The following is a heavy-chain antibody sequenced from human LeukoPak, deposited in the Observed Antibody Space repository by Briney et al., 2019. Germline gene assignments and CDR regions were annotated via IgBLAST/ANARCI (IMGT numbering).Heavy chain of an antibody. D-gene: IGHD2/OR15-2a*01. CDR2: IYYSGST. Sequence: SETLSLTCTVSGGSINSYYWSWIRQPPGKGLEWIAYIYYSGSTNYDPSLKSRVTISVDTSKNQFSLKLSSVTAADTAVYYCARGEYYFDYWGQGTLVTVSS. CDR3: ARGEYYFDY. V-gene: IGHV4-59*01. CDR1: GGSINSYY. J-gene: IGHJ4*02.